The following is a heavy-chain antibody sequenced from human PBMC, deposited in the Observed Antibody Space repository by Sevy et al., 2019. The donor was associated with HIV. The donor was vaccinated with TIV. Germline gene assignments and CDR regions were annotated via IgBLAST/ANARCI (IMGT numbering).Heavy chain of an antibody. D-gene: IGHD3-22*01. CDR2: FDPVDGET. V-gene: IGHV1-24*01. Sequence: ASVKVSCKVSGYTLTELSMHWVRQAPGKGLEWMGSFDPVDGETIYAQKFQGRVTMTEDTSADTAYMELSSLRSEDTAVYFWATTKDYYDSSGCPFDYWGQGTLVTVSS. CDR3: ATTKDYYDSSGCPFDY. J-gene: IGHJ4*02. CDR1: GYTLTELS.